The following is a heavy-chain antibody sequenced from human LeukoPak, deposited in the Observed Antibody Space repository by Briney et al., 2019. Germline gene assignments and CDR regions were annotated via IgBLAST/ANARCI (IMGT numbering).Heavy chain of an antibody. CDR2: IKEDASEI. J-gene: IGHJ4*02. D-gene: IGHD3-16*02. CDR3: GRQYRFGESSLYRPSDW. CDR1: GFTFSHFP. V-gene: IGHV3-7*01. Sequence: GGSLRLSCAASGFTFSHFPMTWVRQAPGKGLEWVATIKEDASEIFYVDSVKGRFTISRDNAANSLSLHMNSLRGEDTAVYYCGRQYRFGESSLYRPSDWWDQGTLVTVSS.